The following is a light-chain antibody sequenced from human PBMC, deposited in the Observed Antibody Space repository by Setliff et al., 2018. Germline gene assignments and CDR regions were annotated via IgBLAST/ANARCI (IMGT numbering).Light chain of an antibody. CDR2: DVT. Sequence: QSVLTQPPSVSGAPGQRVTISCTGTGSDVGTSKYVSWYQQHPGKAPKLIIYDVTTRPSGVSNRFSGSKSGNTASLTISGLQAEDEADYYCSIHRSRGYVFGTGTKVTVL. CDR1: GSDVGTSKY. V-gene: IGLV2-14*03. CDR3: SIHRSRGYV. J-gene: IGLJ1*01.